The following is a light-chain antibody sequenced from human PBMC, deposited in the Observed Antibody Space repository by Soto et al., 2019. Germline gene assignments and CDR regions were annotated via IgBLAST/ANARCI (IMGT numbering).Light chain of an antibody. J-gene: IGKJ2*01. V-gene: IGKV3-15*01. Sequence: EIVMTQSPATLSVSPGERVTLSCRASQSVSSNLAWYQQKPGQAPRLLIYGASTRATGIPARFSGSGSGTEFTLTISSLQSEDSAVYYCHQYNNWPLYTFGQGTKLEIK. CDR3: HQYNNWPLYT. CDR2: GAS. CDR1: QSVSSN.